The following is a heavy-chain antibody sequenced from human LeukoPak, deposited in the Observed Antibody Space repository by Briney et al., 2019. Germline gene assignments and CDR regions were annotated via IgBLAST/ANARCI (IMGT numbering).Heavy chain of an antibody. D-gene: IGHD3-22*01. V-gene: IGHV1-24*01. J-gene: IGHJ4*02. Sequence: GASVKVSCKVSGYTLTELSMHWVRQAPGKGLEWMGGFDAEDGETIYAQKFQGRVTITEDTSTDTAYMELSSLTSEDTAVYYCATDGNYYDSSGYYKRWGQGTLVTVSS. CDR3: ATDGNYYDSSGYYKR. CDR2: FDAEDGET. CDR1: GYTLTELS.